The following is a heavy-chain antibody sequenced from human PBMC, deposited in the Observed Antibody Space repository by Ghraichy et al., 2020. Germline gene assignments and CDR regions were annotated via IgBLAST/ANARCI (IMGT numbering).Heavy chain of an antibody. Sequence: GGSLRLSCAASGFTFSSYSMNWVRQAPGKGLEWVSSISSSSSYIYYADSVKGRFTISRDNAKNSLYLQMNSLRAEDTAVYYCARGTNGGSYFQHWGQGTLVTVSS. CDR3: ARGTNGGSYFQH. V-gene: IGHV3-21*01. CDR2: ISSSSSYI. J-gene: IGHJ1*01. CDR1: GFTFSSYS. D-gene: IGHD1-26*01.